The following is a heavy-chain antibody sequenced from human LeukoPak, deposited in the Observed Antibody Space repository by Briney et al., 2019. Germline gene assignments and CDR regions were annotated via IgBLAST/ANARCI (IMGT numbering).Heavy chain of an antibody. J-gene: IGHJ6*02. CDR3: ARDLDSSGWWDYYYGMDV. CDR2: ISYDGSNK. D-gene: IGHD6-19*01. Sequence: GGSLRLSCAASGFTFSSYAMHWVRQAPGKGLEWVAVISYDGSNKYYADSVKGRFTISRDNSKNTLYLQMNSLRAEDTAVYYCARDLDSSGWWDYYYGMDVWGLGTTVTVSS. V-gene: IGHV3-30-3*01. CDR1: GFTFSSYA.